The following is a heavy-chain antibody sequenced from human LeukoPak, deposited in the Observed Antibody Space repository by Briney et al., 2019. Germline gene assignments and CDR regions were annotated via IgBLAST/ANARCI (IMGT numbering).Heavy chain of an antibody. V-gene: IGHV3-74*01. Sequence: GGSLRLSCAASGFTFSSYWMHWVRQAPGKGLVWVSRINSDGSSTSYADSVKGRFTISRDNSKNTLYLQMNSLRAEDTAVYYCARHDYGDYGRFDYWGQGTLVTVSS. CDR3: ARHDYGDYGRFDY. CDR2: INSDGSST. D-gene: IGHD4-17*01. J-gene: IGHJ4*02. CDR1: GFTFSSYW.